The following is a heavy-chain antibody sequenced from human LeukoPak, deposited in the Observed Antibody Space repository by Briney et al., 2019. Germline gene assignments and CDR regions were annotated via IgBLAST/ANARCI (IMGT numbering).Heavy chain of an antibody. D-gene: IGHD3-10*01. CDR2: ISYSGTT. J-gene: IGHJ4*02. CDR1: GDSMTNYH. CDR3: ARSGLVRGVST. Sequence: SETLSLTCTVSGDSMTNYHCNWIRQPPRKELEWIGSISYSGTTNYNPSLKSRVTMSVDTSKSKFSLKLNSVTAADTAFYSCARSGLVRGVSTWGQGTLVTVSS. V-gene: IGHV4-59*01.